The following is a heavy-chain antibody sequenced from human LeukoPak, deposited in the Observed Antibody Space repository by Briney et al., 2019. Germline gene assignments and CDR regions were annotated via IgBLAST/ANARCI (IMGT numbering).Heavy chain of an antibody. CDR2: ISADSGNT. CDR1: GYTFSSYG. V-gene: IGHV1-18*01. Sequence: ASVKVSFKASGYTFSSYGISWMRQAPGQGLEWMGWISADSGNTNYAQNLQGRVTMTTDTSTSTAYMELRSLRSDDTAVYYCARDKGNYYGSRSYKYGMDVWGQGTTVTVSS. CDR3: ARDKGNYYGSRSYKYGMDV. J-gene: IGHJ6*02. D-gene: IGHD3-10*01.